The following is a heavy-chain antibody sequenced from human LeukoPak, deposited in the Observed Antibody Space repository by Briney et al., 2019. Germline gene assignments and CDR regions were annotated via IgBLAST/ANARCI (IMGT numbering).Heavy chain of an antibody. CDR2: INHSGST. CDR3: ARDVTRRIRKYYFDY. Sequence: SETLSLTCTVSGGSISSSSYYWGWIRQPPGKGLEWIGEINHSGSTNYNPSLKSRVTISVDTSKNQFSLKLSSVTAADTAVYYCARDVTRRIRKYYFDYWGQGTLVTVSS. J-gene: IGHJ4*02. V-gene: IGHV4-39*07. D-gene: IGHD4-17*01. CDR1: GGSISSSSYY.